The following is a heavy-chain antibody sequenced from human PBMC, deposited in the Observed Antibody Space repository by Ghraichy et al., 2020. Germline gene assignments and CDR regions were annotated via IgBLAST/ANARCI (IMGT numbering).Heavy chain of an antibody. J-gene: IGHJ3*02. CDR3: ATIGYCSSTSCYAIDAFDI. Sequence: GGSLRLSCAASGFTFSSYSMNWVRQAPGKGLEWVSSISSSSSYIYYADSVKGRFTISRDNAKNSLYLQMNSLRAEDTAVYYCATIGYCSSTSCYAIDAFDIWGQGTMVTVSS. CDR1: GFTFSSYS. V-gene: IGHV3-21*01. CDR2: ISSSSSYI. D-gene: IGHD2-2*01.